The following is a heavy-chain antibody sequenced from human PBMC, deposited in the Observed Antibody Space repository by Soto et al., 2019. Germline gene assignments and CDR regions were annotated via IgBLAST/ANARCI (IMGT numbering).Heavy chain of an antibody. CDR1: GYTFTSYA. D-gene: IGHD2-2*02. CDR3: ASAHCSSTSCYTWWFDP. Sequence: ASVKVSCKASGYTFTSYAMHWVRQAPGQGLEWMGWINAGNGNTKYSQKFQGRVTITRDTSASTAYMELSSLRSEDTAVYYCASAHCSSTSCYTWWFDPWGQGTLVTVSS. CDR2: INAGNGNT. V-gene: IGHV1-3*01. J-gene: IGHJ5*02.